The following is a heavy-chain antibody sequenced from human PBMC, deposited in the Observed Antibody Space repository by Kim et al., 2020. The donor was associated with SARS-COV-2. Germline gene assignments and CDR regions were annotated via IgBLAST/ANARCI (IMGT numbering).Heavy chain of an antibody. D-gene: IGHD2-21*02. V-gene: IGHV5-51*01. Sequence: GESLKISCKGSGYSFTNYWIGWVRQMPGKGLEWMGIIYPGDSDTRYSPSFQGQVTISADKSISTAYLQCSSLKASDTAMFYCARGTSVTAFDYWGQGTLVTVSS. CDR2: IYPGDSDT. CDR1: GYSFTNYW. CDR3: ARGTSVTAFDY. J-gene: IGHJ4*02.